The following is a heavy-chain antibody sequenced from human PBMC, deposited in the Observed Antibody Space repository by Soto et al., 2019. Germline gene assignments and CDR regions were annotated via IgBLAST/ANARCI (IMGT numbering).Heavy chain of an antibody. J-gene: IGHJ4*02. V-gene: IGHV4-59*01. CDR1: GGSISNDY. CDR2: ISDSGST. D-gene: IGHD1-1*01. CDR3: AMAPLVGLTTWDYCDY. Sequence: PSETLSLTCNVSGGSISNDYWNWVRQPPGKRLEWIGYISDSGSTKYNPSLMSRVTISADMSKNQVSLRVKSVAAADTAISYCAMAPLVGLTTWDYCDYCGQ.